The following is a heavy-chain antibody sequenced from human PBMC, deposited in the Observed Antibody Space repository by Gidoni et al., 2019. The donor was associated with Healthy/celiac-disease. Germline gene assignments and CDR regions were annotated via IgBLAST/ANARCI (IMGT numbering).Heavy chain of an antibody. Sequence: QVQLQESGPGLVKPSQTLSLTCTVSGGPISSGSYYWSWIRQPAGKGLEWIGRIYTSGSTNYNPSLKSRVTISVDTSKNQFSLKLSSVTAADTAVYYCATEAITSRSVFYWGQGTLVTVSS. CDR3: ATEAITSRSVFY. V-gene: IGHV4-61*02. CDR1: GGPISSGSYY. CDR2: IYTSGST. J-gene: IGHJ4*02. D-gene: IGHD3-16*01.